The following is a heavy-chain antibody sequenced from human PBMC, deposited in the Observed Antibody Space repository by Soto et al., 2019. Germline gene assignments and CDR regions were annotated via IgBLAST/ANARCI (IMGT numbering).Heavy chain of an antibody. Sequence: SETLSLTCAVYGGSVNGYYWNWIRQPPGKGLEWIGEINHTGGTHCNPSLKSRVTMSVDTSKNQFSLRLSSVTAADTAIYYCATRITVFGLLIPPFDPWGQGTQVTVSS. CDR3: ATRITVFGLLIPPFDP. J-gene: IGHJ5*02. D-gene: IGHD3-3*01. CDR2: INHTGGT. CDR1: GGSVNGYY. V-gene: IGHV4-34*01.